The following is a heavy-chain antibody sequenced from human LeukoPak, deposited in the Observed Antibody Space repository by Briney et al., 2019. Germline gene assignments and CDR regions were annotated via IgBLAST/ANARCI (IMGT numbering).Heavy chain of an antibody. V-gene: IGHV4-61*02. CDR3: ARKRPWGLSRYFDY. CDR1: GGSISSGLYY. D-gene: IGHD7-27*01. CDR2: IYTSGST. Sequence: PSDTLSLTCTVSGGSISSGLYYWSWIRQPAGKGLEWIGRIYTSGSTNYNPSLKSRVTISLGTSKNQFSLKLSSVTAADTAVYYCARKRPWGLSRYFDYWGQGTLVTVSS. J-gene: IGHJ4*02.